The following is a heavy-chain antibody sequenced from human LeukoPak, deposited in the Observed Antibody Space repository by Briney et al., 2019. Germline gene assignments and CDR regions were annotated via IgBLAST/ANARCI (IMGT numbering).Heavy chain of an antibody. J-gene: IGHJ4*02. D-gene: IGHD5-12*01. V-gene: IGHV3-21*01. CDR1: GFTFSSYS. Sequence: GESLRLSCAASGFTFSSYSMNWVRQAPGKGLEWVSFISSSSTYIYYTDSVKGRFTVSRDNAKNSLYLQMNSLRAEDTAVYYCARKRGDYYFDYWGQGTLVSVSS. CDR2: ISSSSTYI. CDR3: ARKRGDYYFDY.